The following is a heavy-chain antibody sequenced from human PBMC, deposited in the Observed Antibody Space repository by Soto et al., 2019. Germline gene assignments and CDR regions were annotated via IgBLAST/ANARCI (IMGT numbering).Heavy chain of an antibody. D-gene: IGHD6-19*01. V-gene: IGHV3-21*01. CDR2: ISSSSSYI. CDR1: GFTFSSYS. CDR3: ARDLLRIIAVAGKGDY. Sequence: GGSLRLSCAASGFTFSSYSMNWVRQAPGKGLEWVSSISSSSSYIYYADSVKGRFTISRDNAKNSLYLQMNSLRAEDTAVYYCARDLLRIIAVAGKGDYWGQGTLVTVSS. J-gene: IGHJ4*02.